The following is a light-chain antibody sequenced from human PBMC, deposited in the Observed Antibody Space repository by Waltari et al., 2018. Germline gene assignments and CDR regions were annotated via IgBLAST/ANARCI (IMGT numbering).Light chain of an antibody. CDR3: EQYITWPLS. CDR2: CTS. CDR1: QTIGTF. Sequence: DIQMTQSPSTLSASVGDGVTITCRASQTIGTFLAWYQQTPGEPPKHLIDCTSRLLGGVPSMFSGSGSGTEFTLPVSSLQPDDFAIYYCEQYITWPLSFGGGTKVELK. V-gene: IGKV1-5*03. J-gene: IGKJ4*01.